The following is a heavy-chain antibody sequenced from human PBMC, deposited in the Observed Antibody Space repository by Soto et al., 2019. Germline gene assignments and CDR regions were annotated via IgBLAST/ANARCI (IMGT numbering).Heavy chain of an antibody. CDR3: TTTEVYYDYIWGSFRSGPFDY. D-gene: IGHD3-16*02. J-gene: IGHJ4*02. CDR1: GFTFSNAL. CDR2: IKSKTNGGTT. V-gene: IGHV3-15*01. Sequence: WGSLRLSCAASGFTFSNALMSWVRQAPGKGLEGVGHIKSKTNGGTTDYAAPVKGRFSISRDDSKNTLWLQMNSLKTADTGVYYCTTTEVYYDYIWGSFRSGPFDYWGQGTLVTVSS.